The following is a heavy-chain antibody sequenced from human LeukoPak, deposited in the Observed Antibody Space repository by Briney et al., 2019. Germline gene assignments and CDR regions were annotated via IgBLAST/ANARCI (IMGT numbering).Heavy chain of an antibody. D-gene: IGHD2/OR15-2a*01. CDR2: INSRSNYI. V-gene: IGHV3-21*01. CDR3: ARDKVSVIPALDY. J-gene: IGHJ4*02. CDR1: GFTFSNHN. Sequence: SGGSLRLSCEASGFTFSNHNMNWVRQAPGKGLEWVSSINSRSNYIYCADSVKGRFTISRDNAKESLYLQMNSLRAEDTALYFCARDKVSVIPALDYWGQGTLVIVSS.